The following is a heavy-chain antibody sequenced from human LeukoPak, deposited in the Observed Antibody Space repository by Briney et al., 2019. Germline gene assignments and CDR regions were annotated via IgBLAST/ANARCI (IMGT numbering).Heavy chain of an antibody. CDR3: ARARRGLWFGELDY. J-gene: IGHJ4*02. V-gene: IGHV3-23*01. CDR2: FSGSSGRT. D-gene: IGHD3-10*01. Sequence: GGTLRLSCAGSGFTLSTYGMTWVRQAPGKGLEWVSGFSGSSGRTNYADSVKGRFTISRDNSRNTLYLQMNSLRAEDTAIYYCARARRGLWFGELDYWGQGTLVTVSS. CDR1: GFTLSTYG.